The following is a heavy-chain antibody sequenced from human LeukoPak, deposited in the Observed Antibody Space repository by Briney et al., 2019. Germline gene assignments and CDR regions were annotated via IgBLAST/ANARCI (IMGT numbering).Heavy chain of an antibody. CDR2: ISGSSNSK. CDR1: GFTFSSHA. J-gene: IGHJ4*02. D-gene: IGHD2-2*02. V-gene: IGHV3-23*01. CDR3: AKAPGDSSPASCYNDNFDD. Sequence: GGSLRLSCAASGFTFSSHAMHWVRQAPGKGLEWVSIISGSSNSKYYADFVKGRFTISRDNSKNKLYLQMNSLRAEDTAIYYCAKAPGDSSPASCYNDNFDDWGQGTLVTVSS.